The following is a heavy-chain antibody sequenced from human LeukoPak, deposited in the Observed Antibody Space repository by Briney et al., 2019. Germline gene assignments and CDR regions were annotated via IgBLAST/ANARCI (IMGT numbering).Heavy chain of an antibody. J-gene: IGHJ4*02. CDR1: RYTFTDYY. V-gene: IGHV1-2*02. CDR3: ARMGEYSYIDY. Sequence: GASVKVSCKASRYTFTDYYMHWERQDPGQGLLWMGWINPNSGGTKYAQKFQGRVTMTRDTSISTAYMELSRLRSDDTAVYYCARMGEYSYIDYWGQGTLVTVSS. CDR2: INPNSGGT. D-gene: IGHD5-18*01.